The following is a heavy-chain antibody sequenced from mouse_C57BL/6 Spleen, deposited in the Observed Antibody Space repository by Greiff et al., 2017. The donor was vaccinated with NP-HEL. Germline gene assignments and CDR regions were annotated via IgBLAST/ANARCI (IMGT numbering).Heavy chain of an antibody. Sequence: QVQLQQSGAELVKPGASVKMSCKASGYTFTSYWITWVKQRPGQGLEWIGDIYPGSGSTNYNEKFKSKATLTVDTSSSTAYMQLSSLTSEDSAVYYCARGITTVVDAMDYWGQGTSVTVSS. V-gene: IGHV1-55*01. D-gene: IGHD1-1*01. CDR3: ARGITTVVDAMDY. J-gene: IGHJ4*01. CDR1: GYTFTSYW. CDR2: IYPGSGST.